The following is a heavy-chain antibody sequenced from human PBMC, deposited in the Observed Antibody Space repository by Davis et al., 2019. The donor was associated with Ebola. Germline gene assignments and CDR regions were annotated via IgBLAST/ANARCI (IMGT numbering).Heavy chain of an antibody. CDR3: ARDQGPVYSSYSDY. J-gene: IGHJ4*02. D-gene: IGHD2-2*02. V-gene: IGHV3-11*04. CDR1: GFTFSDYY. Sequence: GESLKISCAASGFTFSDYYMSWIRQAPGKGLEWVSYISSSGSTIYYADSVKGRFTISRDNAKNSLYLQMNSLRAEDTALYYCARDQGPVYSSYSDYWGQGTLVTVSS. CDR2: ISSSGSTI.